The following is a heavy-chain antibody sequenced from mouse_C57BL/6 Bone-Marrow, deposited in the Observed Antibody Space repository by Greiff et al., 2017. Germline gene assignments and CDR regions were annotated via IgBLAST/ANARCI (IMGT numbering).Heavy chain of an antibody. V-gene: IGHV14-4*01. CDR3: APYCGSRGY. CDR2: IDPENGYT. CDR1: GFNIKDDY. J-gene: IGHJ2*01. D-gene: IGHD1-1*01. Sequence: VQLQQSGAELARPGASVKLSCTASGFNIKDDYMHWVKQRPEQGLEWIGWIDPENGYTEYTSKFQGKATITADTSSNTAYLQLSSLTSEDSAVYYCAPYCGSRGYWGQGTTLTVSA.